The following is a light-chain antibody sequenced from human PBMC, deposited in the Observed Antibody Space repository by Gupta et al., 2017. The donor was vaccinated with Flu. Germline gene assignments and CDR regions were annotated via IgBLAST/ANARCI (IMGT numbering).Light chain of an antibody. Sequence: AIRITQSPSSVSASTGDSVTITCRASQGIRSYLAWYQQKPGIAPKLLIYAASTLQSGVPSAFTGSGSGTDFTLTISRLHSEDFATYYCQQYYSYPFTFGGGTKVEIK. V-gene: IGKV1-8*01. J-gene: IGKJ4*01. CDR3: QQYYSYPFT. CDR1: QGIRSY. CDR2: AAS.